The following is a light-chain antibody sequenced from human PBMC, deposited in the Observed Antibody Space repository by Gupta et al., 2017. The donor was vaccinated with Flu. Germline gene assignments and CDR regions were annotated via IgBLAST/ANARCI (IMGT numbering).Light chain of an antibody. J-gene: IGKJ1*01. CDR1: QNGLYVSNNKSY. V-gene: IGKV4-1*01. Sequence: SLGGRATINCKSSQNGLYVSNNKSYLAWYQQKAGQPPELLINWASSRESGVPDRFSGSGSATDFSLTISSLQAEDVAVYYCQQYDSTPWTFGQGTSVEIK. CDR3: QQYDSTPWT. CDR2: WAS.